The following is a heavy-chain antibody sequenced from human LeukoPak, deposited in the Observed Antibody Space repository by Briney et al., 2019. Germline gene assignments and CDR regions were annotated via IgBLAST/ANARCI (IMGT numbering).Heavy chain of an antibody. Sequence: ASVKVSCKASGYTFTGYYMNWVRQAPGQGLEWMGWINPNSGGTNYAQKFQGRVTMTRDTSISTAYMELSRLRSDDTAVYYCARGDQFKQYIVVVVADYYYMDVWGKGTTVTISS. CDR3: ARGDQFKQYIVVVVADYYYMDV. V-gene: IGHV1-2*02. J-gene: IGHJ6*03. CDR1: GYTFTGYY. D-gene: IGHD2-15*01. CDR2: INPNSGGT.